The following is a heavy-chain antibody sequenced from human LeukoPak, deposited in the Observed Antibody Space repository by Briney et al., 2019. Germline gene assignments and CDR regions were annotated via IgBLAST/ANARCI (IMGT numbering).Heavy chain of an antibody. CDR1: GGTFSSYA. CDR2: IIPILGIA. J-gene: IGHJ4*02. V-gene: IGHV1-69*04. Sequence: SVKVSFKASGGTFSSYAISWVRQAPGQGLEWMGRIIPILGIANYAQKFQGRVTITADKSTSTAYMELSSLRSEDTAVYYCARARDAKNLYYFDYWGQGTLVTVSS. CDR3: ARARDAKNLYYFDY. D-gene: IGHD2-8*01.